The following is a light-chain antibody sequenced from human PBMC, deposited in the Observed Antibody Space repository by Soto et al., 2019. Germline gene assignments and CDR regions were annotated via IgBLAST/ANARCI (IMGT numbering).Light chain of an antibody. J-gene: IGLJ1*01. CDR3: SSYAGSNNYV. CDR2: GVT. V-gene: IGLV2-8*01. Sequence: QSVLTQPPSASGSPGQSVTISCTGTSSDVGAYTYVSWYQQHPGKAPKLMVYGVTEQPSGVPDRFSGSKSGNTASLTVSGLQTEDEAYYYCSSYAGSNNYVFGTGTKVTVL. CDR1: SSDVGAYTY.